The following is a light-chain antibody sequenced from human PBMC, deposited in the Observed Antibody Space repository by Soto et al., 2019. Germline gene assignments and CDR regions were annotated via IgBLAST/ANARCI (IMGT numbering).Light chain of an antibody. V-gene: IGLV2-23*01. Sequence: QSALTQPAPLSGSSGQSLTISRPGTSSEFGSYNLVSWYQQHPGKAPKLMIYEGSKRPSGVSNRFSGSRSGNTAPLTISGLQAEDEADYYCCSYAGSSTSYVFGTGTKVTVL. J-gene: IGLJ1*01. CDR3: CSYAGSSTSYV. CDR1: SSEFGSYNL. CDR2: EGS.